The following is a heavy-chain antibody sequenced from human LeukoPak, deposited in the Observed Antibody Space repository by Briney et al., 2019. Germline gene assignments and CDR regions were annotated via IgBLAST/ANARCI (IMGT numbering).Heavy chain of an antibody. J-gene: IGHJ4*02. CDR1: GYTFTIYA. D-gene: IGHD5-18*01. CDR3: ARGLGKRGYSYGYFDY. V-gene: IGHV7-4-1*02. Sequence: GASVTVSCKASGYTFTIYAMNWVRQAPGQGLEWMGWINTNTGNPTYAQGFTGRFVFSLDTSVSTAYLQISSLKAEDTAVYYCARGLGKRGYSYGYFDYWGQGTLVTVSS. CDR2: INTNTGNP.